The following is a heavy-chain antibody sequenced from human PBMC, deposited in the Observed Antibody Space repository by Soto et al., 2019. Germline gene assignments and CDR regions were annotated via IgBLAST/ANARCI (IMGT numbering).Heavy chain of an antibody. CDR1: GFTFSSYS. CDR2: ISSSSSTI. J-gene: IGHJ6*02. Sequence: GGSLRLSCAASGFTFSSYSMNWVRQAPGKGLEWVSYISSSSSTIYYADSVKGRFTISRDNAKNSLYLQMNSLRAEDTAVYYCARDKAMVRGVIADYYGMDVWGQGTTVTVSS. D-gene: IGHD3-10*01. V-gene: IGHV3-48*01. CDR3: ARDKAMVRGVIADYYGMDV.